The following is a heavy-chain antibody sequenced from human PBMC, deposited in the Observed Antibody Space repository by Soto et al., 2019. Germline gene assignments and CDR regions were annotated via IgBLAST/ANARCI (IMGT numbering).Heavy chain of an antibody. CDR2: INAGNGNT. CDR3: ARGNEAYDFWSGYYLPYGMDV. CDR1: GYTFTSYA. V-gene: IGHV1-3*05. Sequence: QVQLVQSGAEEKKPGASVKVSCKASGYTFTSYAMHWVRQAPGQRLEWMGWINAGNGNTKYSQKFQGRVTITRDTHARTAYRELSGLRSEDTAVYYCARGNEAYDFWSGYYLPYGMDVWGQGTTVTVSS. J-gene: IGHJ6*02. D-gene: IGHD3-3*01.